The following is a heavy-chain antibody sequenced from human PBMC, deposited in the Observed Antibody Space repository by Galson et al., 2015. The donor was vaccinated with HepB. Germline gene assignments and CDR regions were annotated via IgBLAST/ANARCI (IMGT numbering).Heavy chain of an antibody. D-gene: IGHD3-10*01. Sequence: SLRLSCAASGFTFSSYSMNWVRQAPGKGLEWVSSISSSSSYIYYADSVKGRFTISRDNAKNSLYLQMNSLRAEDTAVYYCAREYGAGTLRYYYGMDVWGQGTTVTVSS. CDR2: ISSSSSYI. V-gene: IGHV3-21*01. CDR3: AREYGAGTLRYYYGMDV. J-gene: IGHJ6*02. CDR1: GFTFSSYS.